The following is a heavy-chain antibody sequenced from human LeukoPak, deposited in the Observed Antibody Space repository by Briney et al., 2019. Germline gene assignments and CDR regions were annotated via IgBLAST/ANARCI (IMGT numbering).Heavy chain of an antibody. CDR2: VFYSGNT. Sequence: SETLSLTCTVSGGSVSSGSYYWSWIRQPPGKGLEWIGHVFYSGNTNYNSSLKSRVTISADTSKNQFSLKLSSVTAADTAVYYCAARSEYSFSYYFDYWGQGFLVTVSS. V-gene: IGHV4-61*01. D-gene: IGHD6-6*01. CDR1: GGSVSSGSYY. J-gene: IGHJ4*02. CDR3: AARSEYSFSYYFDY.